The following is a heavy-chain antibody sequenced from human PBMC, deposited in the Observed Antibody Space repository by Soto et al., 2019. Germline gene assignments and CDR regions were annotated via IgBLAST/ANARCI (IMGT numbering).Heavy chain of an antibody. Sequence: QVQXVXSXXEVXNPGXSVKVSCKASGYRFTSYGIGWVRQAPGQGLEWMGWINAYNGNTNYAQNLQGRVTLTTDTSTSTAYMELRSLRSNDTAVYYCAMVDVYVTPSPQDVWGQGTTVTVSS. J-gene: IGHJ6*02. CDR1: GYRFTSYG. D-gene: IGHD3-16*01. CDR2: INAYNGNT. V-gene: IGHV1-18*01. CDR3: AMVDVYVTPSPQDV.